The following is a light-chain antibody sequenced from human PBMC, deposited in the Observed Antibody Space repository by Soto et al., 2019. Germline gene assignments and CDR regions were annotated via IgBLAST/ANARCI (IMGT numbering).Light chain of an antibody. CDR3: QRSYSTPF. J-gene: IGKJ2*01. CDR2: GAS. CDR1: RSIASF. V-gene: IGKV1-39*01. Sequence: DIQMTQSPSSLSASVGDRVTITCRASRSIASFLNWYQQKPGKAPKLLISGASSLLSGVPSRFSGSGAETDFTLTINNLQPEDFATYYCQRSYSTPFFGQGTKLLIK.